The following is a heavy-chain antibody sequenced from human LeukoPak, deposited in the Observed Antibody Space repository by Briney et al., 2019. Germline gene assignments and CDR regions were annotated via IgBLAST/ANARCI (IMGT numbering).Heavy chain of an antibody. CDR1: GFTFSNYA. D-gene: IGHD2/OR15-2a*01. J-gene: IGHJ4*02. V-gene: IGHV3-48*04. Sequence: GGSLRLSCAASGFTFSNYAMSWVRQAPRKGLEWVSYISSSSSTIYYADSVKGRFTISRDNAKNSLYLQMNSLSAEDTAVYYCVLCRRQGGDYWGQGTLVTVSS. CDR3: VLCRRQGGDY. CDR2: ISSSSSTI.